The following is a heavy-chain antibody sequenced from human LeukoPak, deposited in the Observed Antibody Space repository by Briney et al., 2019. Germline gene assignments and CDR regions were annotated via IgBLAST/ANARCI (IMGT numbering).Heavy chain of an antibody. CDR1: GFTFSDYY. J-gene: IGHJ6*02. CDR3: ARPTYYYGSGSYYNDDYGMDV. CDR2: ISSSGSTI. Sequence: GRSLRLSCAASGFTFSDYYMSWIRQAPGKGLEWVSYISSSGSTIYYADSVKGRFTISRDNAKNSLYLQMNSLRAEDTAVYYCARPTYYYGSGSYYNDDYGMDVWGQGTTVTVSS. V-gene: IGHV3-11*01. D-gene: IGHD3-10*01.